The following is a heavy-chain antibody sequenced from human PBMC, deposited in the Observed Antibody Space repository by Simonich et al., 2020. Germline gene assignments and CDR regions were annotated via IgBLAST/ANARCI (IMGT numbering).Heavy chain of an antibody. J-gene: IGHJ4*02. Sequence: QVQLQESGPGLVKPSETLSLTCTVSGDSISSYYWSWIRQPPGKGLEWIGSIYYSGSTNYNPSLKSRGTISVDTSKNQFSLKLSSVTAADTAVYYCARHDRWLQFYFDYWGQGTLVTVSS. CDR3: ARHDRWLQFYFDY. CDR2: IYYSGST. CDR1: GDSISSYY. D-gene: IGHD5-12*01. V-gene: IGHV4-59*08.